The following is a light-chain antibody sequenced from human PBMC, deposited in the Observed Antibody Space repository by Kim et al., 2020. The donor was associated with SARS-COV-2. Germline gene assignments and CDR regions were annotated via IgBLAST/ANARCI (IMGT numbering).Light chain of an antibody. CDR2: CAS. CDR3: QQYNNWPLT. V-gene: IGKV3-15*01. Sequence: VSPGERVTLFCRASQSVSSTLAWYQQKPGQAPRLLIYCASTRATGIPARFSGSGSGTDFTLTISSLQSEDFAVYYCQQYNNWPLTFGGGTKVDIK. CDR1: QSVSST. J-gene: IGKJ4*01.